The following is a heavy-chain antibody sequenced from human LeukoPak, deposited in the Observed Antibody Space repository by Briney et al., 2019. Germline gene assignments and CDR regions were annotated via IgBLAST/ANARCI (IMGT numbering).Heavy chain of an antibody. Sequence: PSETLSLTCTVSGGSISSGGYYWSWIRQHPGKGLEWIGYIYYSGSTYYNPFLKSRVTISVDTSKNQFSLKLSSVTAADTAVYYCARESSSGWYFFDYWGQGTLVTVSS. CDR2: IYYSGST. J-gene: IGHJ4*02. CDR3: ARESSSGWYFFDY. CDR1: GGSISSGGYY. V-gene: IGHV4-31*03. D-gene: IGHD6-19*01.